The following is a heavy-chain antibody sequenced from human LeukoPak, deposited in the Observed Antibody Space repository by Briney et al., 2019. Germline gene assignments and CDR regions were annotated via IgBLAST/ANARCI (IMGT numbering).Heavy chain of an antibody. D-gene: IGHD5-12*01. CDR2: INHSGSS. CDR1: GGSFSGYY. CDR3: ARESNTYEKRGAFDI. V-gene: IGHV4-34*01. J-gene: IGHJ3*02. Sequence: SETLSLTCAVYGGSFSGYYWSWIRQPPGKGLEWIGEINHSGSSNYNPSLKSRVTISVDTSKNQFSLKLSSVTAADTAAYYCARESNTYEKRGAFDIWGQGTMVTVSS.